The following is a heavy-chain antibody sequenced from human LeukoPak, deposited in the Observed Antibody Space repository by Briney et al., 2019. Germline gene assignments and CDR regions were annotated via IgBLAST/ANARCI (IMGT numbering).Heavy chain of an antibody. CDR3: VKAPLTVAGITFDY. D-gene: IGHD6-19*01. J-gene: IGHJ4*02. Sequence: GGSLRLSCSASGFTFSSYAMYWVRQAPGKGLEYVSAISSNGDSTYYADSVKGRFTISRDKSKNTLYLQMSSLRAEGTAVYYCVKAPLTVAGITFDYWGQGTLVTVSS. CDR2: ISSNGDST. V-gene: IGHV3-64D*06. CDR1: GFTFSSYA.